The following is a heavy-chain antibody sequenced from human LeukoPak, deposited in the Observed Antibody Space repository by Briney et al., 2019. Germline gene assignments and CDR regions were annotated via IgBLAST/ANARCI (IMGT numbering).Heavy chain of an antibody. D-gene: IGHD6-13*01. CDR2: IYYSGSI. J-gene: IGHJ4*02. CDR1: GGSISTYY. Sequence: SETLSLTCTVSGGSISTYYWSWIRQSPGKGLEWIGHIYYSGSIKYNPSLKNRVTMSVDTSRNQFSLRLTSVTAADTAVYYCAREEYSSSWYMFFGFWGQGALVTVSS. V-gene: IGHV4-59*12. CDR3: AREEYSSSWYMFFGF.